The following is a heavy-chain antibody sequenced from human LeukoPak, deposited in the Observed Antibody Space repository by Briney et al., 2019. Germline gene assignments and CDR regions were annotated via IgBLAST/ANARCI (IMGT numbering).Heavy chain of an antibody. V-gene: IGHV4-38-2*01. CDR2: IYHSGST. CDR3: ARFTFWGYGSGSYYPNDAFDI. CDR1: GYSISSGYY. D-gene: IGHD3-10*01. Sequence: PSETLSLTCAVSGYSISSGYYWGWIRQPPGKGLEWIGSIYHSGSTYYNPSLKSRVTISVDTSKNQFSLKLSSVTVADTAVYYCARFTFWGYGSGSYYPNDAFDIWGQGTMVTVSS. J-gene: IGHJ3*02.